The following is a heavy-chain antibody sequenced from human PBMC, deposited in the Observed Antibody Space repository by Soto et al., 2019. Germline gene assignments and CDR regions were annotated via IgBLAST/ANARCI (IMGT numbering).Heavy chain of an antibody. CDR2: IYYSGST. Sequence: XXTLSLPCTVSGGSISSYYWSWIPQPPGKGLEWIGYIYYSGSTNYNPSLKSRVTISVDTSKNQFSLKLSSVTAADTDVYYCARAGLLWFGELLPKSFDYWGQGTLGTVSS. J-gene: IGHJ4*02. D-gene: IGHD3-10*01. CDR3: ARAGLLWFGELLPKSFDY. V-gene: IGHV4-59*01. CDR1: GGSISSYY.